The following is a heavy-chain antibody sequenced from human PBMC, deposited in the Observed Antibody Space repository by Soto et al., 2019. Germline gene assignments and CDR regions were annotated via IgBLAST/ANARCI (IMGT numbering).Heavy chain of an antibody. CDR3: AGRSRSVRGVFDS. Sequence: PSETLSLTCTVSGGSISSYYWSWIRQPPGKGLEWIGYIYYSGSTNYNPSLKSRVTISVDTSKNQFSLKLSSVTAADTAVYYCAGRSRSVRGVFDSWGQGTLVTVSS. D-gene: IGHD3-10*01. CDR2: IYYSGST. CDR1: GGSISSYY. J-gene: IGHJ4*02. V-gene: IGHV4-59*01.